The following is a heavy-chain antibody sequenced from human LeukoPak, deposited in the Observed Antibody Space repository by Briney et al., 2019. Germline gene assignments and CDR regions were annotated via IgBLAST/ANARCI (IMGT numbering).Heavy chain of an antibody. CDR3: ARVVKQQLVHYYFDY. D-gene: IGHD6-13*01. Sequence: ASVKVSCKASGYTFTSYYMHWVRQAPGQGRERMGIINPSGGSTSYAQKFPGRVTMTRDTSTITVYMELSSLRSEDTAVYYCARVVKQQLVHYYFDYWGQGTLVTVSS. J-gene: IGHJ4*02. CDR1: GYTFTSYY. V-gene: IGHV1-46*03. CDR2: INPSGGST.